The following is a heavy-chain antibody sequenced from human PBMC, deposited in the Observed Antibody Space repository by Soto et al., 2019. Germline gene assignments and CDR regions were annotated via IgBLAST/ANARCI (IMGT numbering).Heavy chain of an antibody. Sequence: ASVKVSCKASGYTFTSYGISWVRQAPGQGLEWTGWISAYNGNTNYAQKLQGRVTMTTDTSTSTACMELRSLRSDDTAVYYCARLSGAIYYYMDVWGKGTXVTVSS. V-gene: IGHV1-18*01. J-gene: IGHJ6*03. CDR1: GYTFTSYG. D-gene: IGHD7-27*01. CDR3: ARLSGAIYYYMDV. CDR2: ISAYNGNT.